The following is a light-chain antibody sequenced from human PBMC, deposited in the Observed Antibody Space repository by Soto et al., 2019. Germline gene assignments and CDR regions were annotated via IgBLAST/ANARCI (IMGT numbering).Light chain of an antibody. CDR2: DAS. CDR3: QKYNSAPRAWT. Sequence: DIQMTQSPPSLSASVGDRVTITCRASQGISNYLAWYQQKPGKVPKLLIYDASSLQSGVPSRFSGSGSGTDFTLTISSLQPEDVATYYCQKYNSAPRAWTFGQGTKVEI. V-gene: IGKV1-27*01. CDR1: QGISNY. J-gene: IGKJ1*01.